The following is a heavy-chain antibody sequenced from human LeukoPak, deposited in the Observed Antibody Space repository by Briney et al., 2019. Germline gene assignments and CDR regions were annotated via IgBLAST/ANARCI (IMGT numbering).Heavy chain of an antibody. CDR1: GFTFSTCW. CDR2: ISYDGSNK. CDR3: ARDPSDFWTPAFDY. Sequence: QPGGSLRLSCAASGFTFSTCWMSWVRQAPGKGLEWVAVISYDGSNKYYADSVKGRFTISRDNSKNTLYLQMNSLRAEDTAVYYCARDPSDFWTPAFDYWGQGTLVTVSS. D-gene: IGHD3-3*01. V-gene: IGHV3-30-3*01. J-gene: IGHJ4*02.